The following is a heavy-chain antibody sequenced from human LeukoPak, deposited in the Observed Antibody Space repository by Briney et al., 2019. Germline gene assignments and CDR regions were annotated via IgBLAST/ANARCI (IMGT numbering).Heavy chain of an antibody. V-gene: IGHV3-23*01. Sequence: AGGSLRLSCAASGFTFSGYAMAWVRQAPGKGLEWVSSITITGSSPSYADSVKGRFTVSRDNSKNTLYLQMNSLRAEDTAVYFCAKRSSSWSYYFNYWGQGTLVTVSS. CDR3: AKRSSSWSYYFNY. CDR1: GFTFSGYA. D-gene: IGHD6-13*01. CDR2: ITITGSSP. J-gene: IGHJ4*02.